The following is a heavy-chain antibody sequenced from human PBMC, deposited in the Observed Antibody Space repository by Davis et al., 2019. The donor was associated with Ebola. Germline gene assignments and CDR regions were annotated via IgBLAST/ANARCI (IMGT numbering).Heavy chain of an antibody. Sequence: LRLSCAVSGGSISSGGYSWSWIRQPPGKGLEWIGYIYHSGSTYYNPSLKSRVTISVDRSKNQFSLKLSSVTAADTAVYYCARGARPKGYCSSTSCYNGYYFDYWGQGTLVTVSS. D-gene: IGHD2-2*02. CDR2: IYHSGST. V-gene: IGHV4-30-2*01. CDR3: ARGARPKGYCSSTSCYNGYYFDY. J-gene: IGHJ4*02. CDR1: GGSISSGGYS.